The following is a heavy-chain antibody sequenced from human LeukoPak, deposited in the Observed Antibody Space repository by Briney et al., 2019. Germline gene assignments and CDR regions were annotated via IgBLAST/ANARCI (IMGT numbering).Heavy chain of an antibody. Sequence: SETLSLTCTVSGGSISSGDYYWSWIRQPPGKGLEWIGYIYYSGSTYYNPSLKSRVTISVDTSKNQFSLKLSSVTAADTAVYYCARGEGYYYGMDVWGKGTTVTVSS. CDR2: IYYSGST. D-gene: IGHD1-26*01. CDR1: GGSISSGDYY. J-gene: IGHJ6*04. CDR3: ARGEGYYYGMDV. V-gene: IGHV4-30-4*01.